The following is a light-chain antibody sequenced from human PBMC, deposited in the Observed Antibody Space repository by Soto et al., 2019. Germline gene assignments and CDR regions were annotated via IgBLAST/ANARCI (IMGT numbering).Light chain of an antibody. J-gene: IGKJ2*01. Sequence: DIQMTQSPSSLSASVGDRVTITCRASQTIDNNLNWYQQKPGKDPRLLIYVAFSLQSGVLSRFSGSGSGTYFTFTISSLQPDDFATYFCQQSFSIPYTFGQGTILEIK. CDR1: QTIDNN. CDR2: VAF. CDR3: QQSFSIPYT. V-gene: IGKV1-39*01.